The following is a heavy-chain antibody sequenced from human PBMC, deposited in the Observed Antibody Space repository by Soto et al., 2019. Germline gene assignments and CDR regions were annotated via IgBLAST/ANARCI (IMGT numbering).Heavy chain of an antibody. CDR3: VRDSGYTGYDLQY. V-gene: IGHV3-48*02. Sequence: EVQLVESGGGLVQPGGSLRLSCAASGFPFSSYAMNWVRQAPGKGLEWVSYINSGSSTIYYADSAKGRFTISRDNAKNSLYLKMNSLRDEDTAVYFCVRDSGYTGYDLQYWGQGALVDVSS. CDR2: INSGSSTI. J-gene: IGHJ4*02. D-gene: IGHD5-12*01. CDR1: GFPFSSYA.